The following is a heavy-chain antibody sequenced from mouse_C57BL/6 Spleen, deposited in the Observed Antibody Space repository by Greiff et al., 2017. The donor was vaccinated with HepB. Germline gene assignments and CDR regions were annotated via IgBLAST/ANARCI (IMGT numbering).Heavy chain of an antibody. CDR2: ISDGGSYT. CDR3: ARDYYGSSYLYYFDY. CDR1: GFTFSSYA. J-gene: IGHJ2*01. Sequence: EVKLMESGGGLVKPGGSLKLSCAASGFTFSSYAMSWVRQTPEKRLEWVATISDGGSYTYYPDNVKGRFTISRDNAKNNRYLQMSHLKSEDTAMYYCARDYYGSSYLYYFDYWGQGTTLTVSS. D-gene: IGHD1-1*01. V-gene: IGHV5-4*03.